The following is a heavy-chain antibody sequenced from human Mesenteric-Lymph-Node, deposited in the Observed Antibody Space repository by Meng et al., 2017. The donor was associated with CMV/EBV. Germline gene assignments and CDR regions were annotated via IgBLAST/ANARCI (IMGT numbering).Heavy chain of an antibody. D-gene: IGHD3-3*01. CDR3: ARDKSPGYYDFWSGYYPPYYYYGMDV. CDR1: GFTFSSNW. Sequence: GGSLRLSCAASGFTFSSNWMHWVRQAPGKGLVWVSRINGDGGSTNYADSVKGRFTISRDNAKNSLYLQMNSLRAEDTAVYYCARDKSPGYYDFWSGYYPPYYYYGMDVWGQGTTVTVSS. J-gene: IGHJ6*02. V-gene: IGHV3-74*01. CDR2: INGDGGST.